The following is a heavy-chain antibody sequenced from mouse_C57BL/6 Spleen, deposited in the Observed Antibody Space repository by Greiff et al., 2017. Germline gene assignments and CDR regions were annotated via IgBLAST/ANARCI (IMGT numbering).Heavy chain of an antibody. CDR3: ARVATLGSSYAMDY. D-gene: IGHD1-1*01. V-gene: IGHV8-8*01. Sequence: QVTLKVSGPGILQPSQTLSLSCSFSGFSLSTFGMGVGWIRPPSGKGLEWLAHTWWDDDKYYNPTLKRRVTISKDTSKNQVFLKIANVDTADTATYYCARVATLGSSYAMDYWGQGTLVTVSS. J-gene: IGHJ4*01. CDR2: TWWDDDK. CDR1: GFSLSTFGMG.